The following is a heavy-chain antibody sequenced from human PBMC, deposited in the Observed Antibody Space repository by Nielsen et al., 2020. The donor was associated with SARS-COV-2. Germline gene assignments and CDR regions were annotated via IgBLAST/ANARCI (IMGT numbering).Heavy chain of an antibody. Sequence: ASVKVSCKASGYTFSNYAMHWVRQAPGQRLELMGWINAGYSNTKYSQKFQGRVTITRDTSASTAYLELSSLRSEGTAVYFCAREGSSWSFDYWGQGTLVTVSS. CDR2: INAGYSNT. D-gene: IGHD6-13*01. J-gene: IGHJ4*02. CDR1: GYTFSNYA. CDR3: AREGSSWSFDY. V-gene: IGHV1-3*01.